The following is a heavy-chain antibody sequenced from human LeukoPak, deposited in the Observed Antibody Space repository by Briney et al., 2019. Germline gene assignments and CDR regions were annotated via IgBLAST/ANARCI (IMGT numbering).Heavy chain of an antibody. CDR2: VSGSGGGT. CDR3: AKARGYFDWLPLYYFDY. V-gene: IGHV3-23*01. Sequence: GGSLRLSCAASGFTFSSYAMSWVRQAPGKGLEWVSAVSGSGGGTYYADSVKGRFTISRDNSRNTLYLQMNSLRAEDTAVYCCAKARGYFDWLPLYYFDYWGQGTLVTVSS. D-gene: IGHD3-9*01. CDR1: GFTFSSYA. J-gene: IGHJ4*02.